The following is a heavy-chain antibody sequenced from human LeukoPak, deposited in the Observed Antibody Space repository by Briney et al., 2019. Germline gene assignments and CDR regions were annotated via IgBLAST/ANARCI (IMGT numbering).Heavy chain of an antibody. CDR1: GFTFSSYA. D-gene: IGHD3-22*01. J-gene: IGHJ5*02. CDR2: ISSNGGTI. CDR3: PRDWDGRDSDRSGYYPRWFDP. Sequence: GGSLRLSCAASGFTFSSYAMHWVRQAPGKGLEYVSAISSNGGTIYYADSVKDRFTISRDNSKNTMYLQMGSLRAEDMAVYYCPRDWDGRDSDRSGYYPRWFDPWGQGTLVTVSS. V-gene: IGHV3-64*02.